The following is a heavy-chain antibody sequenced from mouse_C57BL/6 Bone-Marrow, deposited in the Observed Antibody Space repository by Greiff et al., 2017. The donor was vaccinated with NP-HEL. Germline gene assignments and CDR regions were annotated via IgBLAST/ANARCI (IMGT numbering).Heavy chain of an antibody. CDR3: ARSMDYYGSSNWYFDG. V-gene: IGHV1-54*01. J-gene: IGHJ1*03. CDR1: GYAFTNYL. CDR2: INPGSGGT. Sequence: QVQLQQSGAELVRPGTSVKVSCKASGYAFTNYLIEWVKQRPGQGLEWIGVINPGSGGTNYNEKFKGKATLTADKASSTAYMQLSSLTSDDSAVDFCARSMDYYGSSNWYFDGWGTGTTVTVSS. D-gene: IGHD1-1*01.